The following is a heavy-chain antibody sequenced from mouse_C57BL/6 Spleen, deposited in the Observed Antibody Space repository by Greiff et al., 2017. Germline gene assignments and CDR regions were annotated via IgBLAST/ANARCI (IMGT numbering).Heavy chain of an antibody. CDR3: ARGLNYYGSSYVGRYYFDY. D-gene: IGHD1-1*01. Sequence: VQLQQSGAELVKPGASVKMSCKASGYTFTTYPIEWMKQNHGKSLEWIGNFHPYNDDTKYNEKFKGKATLTVEKSSSTVYLELSLLTSDDSAVYYCARGLNYYGSSYVGRYYFDYWGQGTTLTVSS. V-gene: IGHV1-47*01. CDR2: FHPYNDDT. J-gene: IGHJ2*01. CDR1: GYTFTTYP.